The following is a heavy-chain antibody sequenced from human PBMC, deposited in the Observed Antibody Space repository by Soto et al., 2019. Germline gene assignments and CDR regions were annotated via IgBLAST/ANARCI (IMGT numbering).Heavy chain of an antibody. Sequence: QVQLVQSGAEVKKPGASVKVSCKASGYTFTGYYMHWVRQAPGQGLEWMGWINPNSGGTNYAQQFQGWVTMTRDTSISTAYMELSRLRSDDTAVYYCARDIGPDIVVVPAGMDVWGQGTTVTVSS. CDR3: ARDIGPDIVVVPAGMDV. D-gene: IGHD2-2*01. V-gene: IGHV1-2*04. CDR2: INPNSGGT. J-gene: IGHJ6*02. CDR1: GYTFTGYY.